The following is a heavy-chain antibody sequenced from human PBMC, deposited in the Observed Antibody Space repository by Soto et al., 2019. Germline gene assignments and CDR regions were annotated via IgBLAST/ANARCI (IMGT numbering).Heavy chain of an antibody. CDR3: ARRIRGDVVVVAATDWFDP. J-gene: IGHJ5*02. D-gene: IGHD2-15*01. CDR1: GGSISSSSYY. Sequence: SETLSLTCTVSGGSISSSSYYWGWIRQPPGKGLEWIGSIYYSGSTYYNPSLKSRVTISVDPSKNQFSLKLSSVTAADTAVYYCARRIRGDVVVVAATDWFDPWGQGTLVTVSS. CDR2: IYYSGST. V-gene: IGHV4-39*01.